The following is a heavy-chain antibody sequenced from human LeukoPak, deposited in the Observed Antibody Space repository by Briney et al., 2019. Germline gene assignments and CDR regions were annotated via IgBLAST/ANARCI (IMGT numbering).Heavy chain of an antibody. Sequence: PGGSLRLSCAASGFTFSSYSMNWVRQAPGKGLEWVSSISSSSSYIYYADSVKGRFTISRDNAKNSLYLQMNSLRAEDTAVYYCARGCSGGSCSVYYWGQGTLVTVSS. CDR3: ARGCSGGSCSVYY. CDR1: GFTFSSYS. V-gene: IGHV3-21*01. CDR2: ISSSSSYI. D-gene: IGHD2-15*01. J-gene: IGHJ4*02.